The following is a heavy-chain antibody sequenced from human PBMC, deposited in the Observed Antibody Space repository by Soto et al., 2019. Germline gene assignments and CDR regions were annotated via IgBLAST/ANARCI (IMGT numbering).Heavy chain of an antibody. J-gene: IGHJ4*02. CDR3: ASEITVDGRAGY. D-gene: IGHD6-19*01. CDR1: GFFFSSYT. V-gene: IGHV3-21*01. Sequence: EVQLVESGGGLVKPGGSLRLSCAGSGFFFSSYTMNWVRQATGKGLEWVSSISGNSGYIYYADSVKGRFTISRDNAKNSLFLQMKNLRAEDTAVYYCASEITVDGRAGYWGQGTLVTVSS. CDR2: ISGNSGYI.